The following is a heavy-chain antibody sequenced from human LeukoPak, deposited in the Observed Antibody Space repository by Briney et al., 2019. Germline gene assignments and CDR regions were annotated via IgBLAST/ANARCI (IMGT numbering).Heavy chain of an antibody. CDR3: ARERGIAPAFRWNWFDP. CDR2: ISHDGDND. J-gene: IGHJ5*02. CDR1: GFIFNNYD. V-gene: IGHV3-30*03. Sequence: PGGSLRLSCAASGFIFNNYDIHWVRQAPGKGLEWVAVISHDGDNDYFVDSVKGRFTISRDNSKNTVYPQMNSLRAEDTAVYYCARERGIAPAFRWNWFDPWGQGTLVTVSS. D-gene: IGHD6-13*01.